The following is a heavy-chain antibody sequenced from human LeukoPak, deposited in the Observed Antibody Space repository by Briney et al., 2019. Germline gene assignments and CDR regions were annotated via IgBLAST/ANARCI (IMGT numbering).Heavy chain of an antibody. J-gene: IGHJ4*02. D-gene: IGHD4-11*01. CDR3: ARGGVTCDY. CDR2: IYYSGST. CDR1: GGSISSYY. V-gene: IGHV4-59*01. Sequence: SETLSLTCTVSGGSISSYYWSWIRQPPGKGLEWIGYIYYSGSTNYNPSLKSRVTISVDTSKNQFSLKLSSVTAADTAMYYCARGGVTCDYWGQGTLVTVSS.